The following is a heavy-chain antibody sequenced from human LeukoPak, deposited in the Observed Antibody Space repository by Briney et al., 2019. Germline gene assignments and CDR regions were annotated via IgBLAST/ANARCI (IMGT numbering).Heavy chain of an antibody. CDR2: VYYNGNT. J-gene: IGHJ4*02. D-gene: IGHD6-19*01. Sequence: TXSXTCXVXGGSIXTFYWSWIRQPPGKGLEWIGYVYYNGNTNYNPSLKSRVTISVDTSKNQFSLKLTSVTAADTAVYFCARRVAVTARYYFDFWGQGTLVTVSS. V-gene: IGHV4-59*08. CDR3: ARRVAVTARYYFDF. CDR1: GGSIXTFY.